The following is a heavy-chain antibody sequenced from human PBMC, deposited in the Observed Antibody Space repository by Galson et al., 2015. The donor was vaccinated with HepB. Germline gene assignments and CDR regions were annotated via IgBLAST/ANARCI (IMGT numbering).Heavy chain of an antibody. CDR3: AKDWVPPSYGMDV. Sequence: SLRLSCAASGFTFSTYAMSWVRQAPGKGLEWVSAISGSGGSTYYADSVKGRFTISRDNSKNTLYLQMNSLRAEDTAVYYCAKDWVPPSYGMDVWGQGTTVTVSS. D-gene: IGHD3-10*01. V-gene: IGHV3-23*01. CDR1: GFTFSTYA. CDR2: ISGSGGST. J-gene: IGHJ6*02.